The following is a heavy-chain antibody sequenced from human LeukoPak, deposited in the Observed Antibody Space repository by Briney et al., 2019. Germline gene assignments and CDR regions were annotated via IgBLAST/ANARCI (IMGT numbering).Heavy chain of an antibody. Sequence: GGSLRLSCAASGFTFSSYAMSWVRQAPGKGLEWVSAISGSGGSTYYADSVKGRFTISRDNSKNTLYLQMNSLRAEDTAVYYCAKDQPYYYDSSGYYYAGIGAFDIWGQGTMVTVSS. J-gene: IGHJ3*02. V-gene: IGHV3-23*01. D-gene: IGHD3-22*01. CDR2: ISGSGGST. CDR1: GFTFSSYA. CDR3: AKDQPYYYDSSGYYYAGIGAFDI.